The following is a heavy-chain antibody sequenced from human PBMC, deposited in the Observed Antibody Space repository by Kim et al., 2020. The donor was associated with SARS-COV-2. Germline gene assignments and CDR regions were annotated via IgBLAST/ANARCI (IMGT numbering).Heavy chain of an antibody. CDR2: ISSSSSYI. J-gene: IGHJ4*02. Sequence: GGSLRLSCAASGFTFSSYSMNWVRQAPGKGLEWVSSISSSSSYIYYADSVTGRFTISRDNAKNSLYLQMNSLRAEDTAVYYCARDILYYDSSGYYRGGFDYWGQGTLVTVSS. CDR1: GFTFSSYS. D-gene: IGHD3-22*01. V-gene: IGHV3-21*01. CDR3: ARDILYYDSSGYYRGGFDY.